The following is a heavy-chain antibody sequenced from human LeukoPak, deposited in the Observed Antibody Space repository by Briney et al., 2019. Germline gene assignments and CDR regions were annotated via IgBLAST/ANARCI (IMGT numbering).Heavy chain of an antibody. D-gene: IGHD1-1*01. Sequence: GRSLRLSCVASGFTVSGFYMSWVRQAPGKGLEWVSLLYTDDTTFYADSVEGRFTISRDDSTNTIYLQMNSLRVEDTALYYCARGGVNYWNPRYWGQGTLVTVSS. CDR3: ARGGVNYWNPRY. CDR1: GFTVSGFY. V-gene: IGHV3-53*01. J-gene: IGHJ4*02. CDR2: LYTDDTT.